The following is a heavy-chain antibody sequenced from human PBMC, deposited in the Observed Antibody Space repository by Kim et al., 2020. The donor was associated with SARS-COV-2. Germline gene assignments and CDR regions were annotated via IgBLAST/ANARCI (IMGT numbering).Heavy chain of an antibody. CDR1: GGSFSGYY. D-gene: IGHD6-19*01. CDR2: INHSGST. J-gene: IGHJ4*02. Sequence: SETLSLTCAVYGGSFSGYYWSWIRQPPGKGLEWIGEINHSGSTNYNPSLKSRVTISVDTSKNQFSLKLSSVTAADTAVYYCARSLRIAVLDYWGQGTLVT. V-gene: IGHV4-34*01. CDR3: ARSLRIAVLDY.